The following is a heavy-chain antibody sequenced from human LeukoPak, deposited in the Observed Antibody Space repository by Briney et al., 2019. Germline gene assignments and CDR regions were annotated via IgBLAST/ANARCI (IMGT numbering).Heavy chain of an antibody. V-gene: IGHV3-30*18. J-gene: IGHJ5*02. Sequence: GRSLRLSCAASGFTFSSHGMHWVRQAPGKGLEWVAVISYDGSNKYYADSVKGRFTISRDNSKNTLYLQMNSLRAEDTAVYYCAKERAYVLDPWGQGTLVTVSS. CDR1: GFTFSSHG. CDR3: AKERAYVLDP. D-gene: IGHD3-16*01. CDR2: ISYDGSNK.